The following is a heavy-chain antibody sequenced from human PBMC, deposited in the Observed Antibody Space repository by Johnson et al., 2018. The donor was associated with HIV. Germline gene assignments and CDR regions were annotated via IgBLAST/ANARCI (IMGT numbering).Heavy chain of an antibody. V-gene: IGHV3-66*02. D-gene: IGHD3-22*01. CDR1: EFTSSTYA. CDR2: IYSGGST. CDR3: AKPYYDSSGLDDAFDI. Sequence: VQLVESGGGLVKPGGSLRLSCAASEFTSSTYATSWVRQAPGKGLEWVSVIYSGGSTYYADSVKGRFTISRDNSKNTLYLQMNSLRAEDTAVYYCAKPYYDSSGLDDAFDIWGQGTMVTVSS. J-gene: IGHJ3*02.